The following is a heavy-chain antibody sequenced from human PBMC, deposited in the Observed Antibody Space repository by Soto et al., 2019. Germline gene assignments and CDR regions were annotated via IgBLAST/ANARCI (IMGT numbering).Heavy chain of an antibody. J-gene: IGHJ4*02. CDR3: ARMGGSFLDY. CDR2: IIPIFGAT. Sequence: QVQLVQSGAEVKKPGSSVKVSCKASGGTFSSYAITWVRQAPGQGLDWMGEIIPIFGATNFAQKFQGRVTITADKSTTTAYMELSSLTSEDTAVYYCARMGGSFLDYWGQGTLVTVSS. D-gene: IGHD1-26*01. V-gene: IGHV1-69*06. CDR1: GGTFSSYA.